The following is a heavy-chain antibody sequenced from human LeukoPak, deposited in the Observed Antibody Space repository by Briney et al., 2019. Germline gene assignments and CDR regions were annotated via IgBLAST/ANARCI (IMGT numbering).Heavy chain of an antibody. J-gene: IGHJ4*02. CDR2: IHYSGIT. CDR1: GGSISTNDYF. D-gene: IGHD4-17*01. CDR3: ARAPLTTATSDYFDL. Sequence: SETLSLTCTVSGGSISTNDYFWSWIRQSPEKGLEWIGYIHYSGITKSNPSLESRLTLSVDTSKNQLSLRLTSVTAADTAVYYCARAPLTTATSDYFDLWGLATLVTVSS. V-gene: IGHV4-30-4*01.